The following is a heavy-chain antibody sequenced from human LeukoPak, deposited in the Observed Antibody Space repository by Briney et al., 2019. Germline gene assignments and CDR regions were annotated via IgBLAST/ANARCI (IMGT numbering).Heavy chain of an antibody. CDR2: IYPGDSDT. V-gene: IGHV5-51*01. CDR1: GYSFTSYW. CDR3: ARLPNIVDAFDI. D-gene: IGHD2/OR15-2a*01. J-gene: IGHJ3*02. Sequence: GESLKISCKGSGYSFTSYWIAWVRQMPGKGLEWVGIIYPGDSDTRYSPSFQGQVTISADKSINTAYLQWSSLKASDTAMYNCARLPNIVDAFDIWGQGTMVTVSS.